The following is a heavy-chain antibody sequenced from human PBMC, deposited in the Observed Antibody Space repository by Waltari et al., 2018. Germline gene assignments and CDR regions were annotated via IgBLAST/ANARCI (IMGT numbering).Heavy chain of an antibody. V-gene: IGHV4-38-2*02. CDR1: GYSISSGYS. CDR3: XRDPRXQXXLGY. Sequence: XXLXEXXPXLVKPSXXXSLXCAVSGYSISSGYSWGWXRQPPGKGLEWIGSIYHSGSTXYXPXLXXRVTXSVDTSKNQFSLKLSSVTAADTAXYXXXRDPRXQXXLGYWGXXXXXTVSS. CDR2: IYHSGST. J-gene: IGHJ4*02.